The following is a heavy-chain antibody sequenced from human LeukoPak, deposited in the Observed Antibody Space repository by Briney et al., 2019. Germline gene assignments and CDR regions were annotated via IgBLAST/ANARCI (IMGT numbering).Heavy chain of an antibody. CDR2: ISWNSGSI. CDR3: AKDIGDDYGGNTFDI. D-gene: IGHD4-17*01. Sequence: LSLTCAVSGGSISSGGYSWSWIRQPPGKGLEWVSGISWNSGSIGYADSVKGRFTISRDNAKNSLYLQMNSLRAEDTALYYCAKDIGDDYGGNTFDIWGQGTMVTVSS. V-gene: IGHV3-9*01. CDR1: GGSISSGGYS. J-gene: IGHJ3*02.